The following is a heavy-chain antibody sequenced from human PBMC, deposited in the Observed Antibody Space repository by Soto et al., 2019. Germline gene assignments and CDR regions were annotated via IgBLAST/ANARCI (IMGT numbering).Heavy chain of an antibody. CDR3: ARKSGGGNYYNLAF. CDR1: GDSFSSYA. D-gene: IGHD1-26*01. CDR2: IIPILSTA. Sequence: QVQVVQSGAEVKKPGSSVKVSCTVSGDSFSSYAISWVRQAPGPGLEWMGGIIPILSTANYAQKFQDRVTITADESTSTAYMEVSSLTSEDTAVYYGARKSGGGNYYNLAFLGQGTLVTVSS. J-gene: IGHJ4*02. V-gene: IGHV1-69*01.